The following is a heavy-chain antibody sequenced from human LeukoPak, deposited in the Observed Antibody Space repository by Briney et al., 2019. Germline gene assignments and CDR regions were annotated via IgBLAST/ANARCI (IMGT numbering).Heavy chain of an antibody. J-gene: IGHJ6*03. CDR3: ARGAPGIAAAGTSRYYYYMDV. D-gene: IGHD6-13*01. CDR1: GFTFSSYG. CDR2: IYSGGST. Sequence: GGTLRLSCAASGFTFSSYGMSWVRQAPGKGLEWVSVIYSGGSTYYADSVKGRFTISRDNSKNTLYLQMNSLRAEDTAVYYCARGAPGIAAAGTSRYYYYMDVWGKGTTVTISS. V-gene: IGHV3-66*01.